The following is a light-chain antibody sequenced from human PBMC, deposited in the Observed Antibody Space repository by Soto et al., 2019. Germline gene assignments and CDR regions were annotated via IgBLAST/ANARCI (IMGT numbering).Light chain of an antibody. V-gene: IGLV2-14*01. Sequence: QSALTPAASVSGSPGQTITISCTGTSSDVAFYNHVSWYQQHPGKAPKLLIYEVNNRPSGVSHRFSGSKSGNTASLTISGLQAEDEADYYCSSFASTHTYVFGSGT. CDR2: EVN. CDR3: SSFASTHTYV. CDR1: SSDVAFYNH. J-gene: IGLJ1*01.